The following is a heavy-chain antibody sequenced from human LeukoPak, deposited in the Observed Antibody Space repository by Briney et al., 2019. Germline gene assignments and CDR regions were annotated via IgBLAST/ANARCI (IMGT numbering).Heavy chain of an antibody. V-gene: IGHV4-39*01. CDR3: ARHYYGSGSFYYYYGMDV. J-gene: IGHJ6*02. Sequence: SETLSLTCTVSGGPISSSSYYWGWIRQPPGKGLEWIGSIYYSGSTYYNPSLKSRVTISVDTSKNQFSLKLSSVTAADTAVYYCARHYYGSGSFYYYYGMDVWGQGTTVTVSS. CDR2: IYYSGST. D-gene: IGHD3-10*01. CDR1: GGPISSSSYY.